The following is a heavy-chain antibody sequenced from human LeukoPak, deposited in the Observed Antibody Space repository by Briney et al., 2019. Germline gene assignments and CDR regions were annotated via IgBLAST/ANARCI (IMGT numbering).Heavy chain of an antibody. V-gene: IGHV4-59*08. CDR3: ARRVCITMSEDALDI. CDR2: IFHSGTT. Sequence: PSETLSLTCTVSGGSISTYYWSWIRQPPGKGLEWIGHIFHSGTTDYSASLKSRVTISVDKSQNQVSLRLSSVTAADTAVYFCARRVCITMSEDALDIWGQGTLVTVSS. D-gene: IGHD3-22*01. J-gene: IGHJ3*02. CDR1: GGSISTYY.